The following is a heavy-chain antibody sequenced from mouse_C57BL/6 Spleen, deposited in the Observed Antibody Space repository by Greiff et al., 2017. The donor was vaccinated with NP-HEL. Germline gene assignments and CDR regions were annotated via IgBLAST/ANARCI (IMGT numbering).Heavy chain of an antibody. J-gene: IGHJ4*01. CDR1: GFTFSSYA. CDR3: TSDRDYGTRGAMYY. Sequence: EVQLVESGEGLVKPGGSLKLSCAASGFTFSSYAMSWVRQTPEKRLEWVAYISSGGDYIYYADTVKGRFTISRDNARNTLYLQMSSLQSEDTAMYYCTSDRDYGTRGAMYYWGHRTSVTVSS. CDR2: ISSGGDYI. V-gene: IGHV5-9-1*02. D-gene: IGHD1-1*01.